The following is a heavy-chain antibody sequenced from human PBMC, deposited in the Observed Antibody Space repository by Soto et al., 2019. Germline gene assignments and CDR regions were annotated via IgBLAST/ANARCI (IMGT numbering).Heavy chain of an antibody. CDR3: ARFPVVEYYDSSGYPGRVGY. V-gene: IGHV1-69*01. CDR1: GGTFSSYA. Sequence: QVQLVQSGAEVKTPGSSVQVSCKACGGTFSSYAISWVRQAPGQGLEWMGGIIPIFGTANYAQKFQGRVTITADESPSTAYMELGSLRSEDTAVYYCARFPVVEYYDSSGYPGRVGYWGQGNLVTVSS. CDR2: IIPIFGTA. D-gene: IGHD3-22*01. J-gene: IGHJ4*02.